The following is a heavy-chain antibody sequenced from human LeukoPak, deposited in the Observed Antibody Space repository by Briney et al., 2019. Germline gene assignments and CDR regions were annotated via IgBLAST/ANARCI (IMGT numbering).Heavy chain of an antibody. CDR3: AKCPHYYSYYFMDV. CDR1: GFTFDDYA. Sequence: PGGSLRLSCAASGFTFDDYAMHWVRQAPGKGLEWCSLISGDGGSTYYADSVKCRFTISRDNSKNSLYLQMNSLRTEDTALYYCAKCPHYYSYYFMDVWGKGTTVTVSS. V-gene: IGHV3-43*02. CDR2: ISGDGGST. J-gene: IGHJ6*03.